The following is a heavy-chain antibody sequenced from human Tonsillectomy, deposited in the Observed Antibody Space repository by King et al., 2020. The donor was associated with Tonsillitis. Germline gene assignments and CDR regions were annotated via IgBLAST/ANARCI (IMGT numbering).Heavy chain of an antibody. D-gene: IGHD1-7*01. J-gene: IGHJ4*02. V-gene: IGHV4-39*01. CDR3: ARRATDWNYVPYFDY. CDR1: GGSISSSGYY. CDR2: IYYSGTT. Sequence: QLQESGPGLVKPSETLSLTCTVSGGSISSSGYYWGWIRQAPGKGPEWLGIIYYSGTTYYNPSLESRVTISVDTSKNQFSLKLSSVTAADTAVYYCARRATDWNYVPYFDYWGQGTLVTVSS.